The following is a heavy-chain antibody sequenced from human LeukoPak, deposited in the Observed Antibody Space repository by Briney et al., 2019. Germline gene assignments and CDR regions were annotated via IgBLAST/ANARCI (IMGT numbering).Heavy chain of an antibody. D-gene: IGHD3-22*01. CDR2: IIPILGIA. V-gene: IGHV1-69*04. CDR3: ARDPLHYYDSSGYVDY. J-gene: IGHJ4*02. Sequence: GASVKVSCKASGGTFSSYAISWVRQAPGQGLEWMGRIIPILGIANYAQKFQGRVTITADKSTSTAYMELSSLRSEDTAVYYCARDPLHYYDSSGYVDYWGQGTLVTVSS. CDR1: GGTFSSYA.